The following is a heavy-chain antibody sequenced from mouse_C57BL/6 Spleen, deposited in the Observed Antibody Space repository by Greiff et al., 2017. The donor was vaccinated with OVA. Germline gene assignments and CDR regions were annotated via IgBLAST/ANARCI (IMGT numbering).Heavy chain of an antibody. Sequence: VQLRQPGAELVKPGASVKMSCKASGYTFTSYWITWVKQRPGQGLEWIGDIYPGSGSTNYNEKFKSKATLTVDTSSSTAYMQLSSLTSEDSAVYYCARTILTMGAMDYWGQGTSVTVSS. D-gene: IGHD1-1*01. J-gene: IGHJ4*01. V-gene: IGHV1-55*01. CDR2: IYPGSGST. CDR1: GYTFTSYW. CDR3: ARTILTMGAMDY.